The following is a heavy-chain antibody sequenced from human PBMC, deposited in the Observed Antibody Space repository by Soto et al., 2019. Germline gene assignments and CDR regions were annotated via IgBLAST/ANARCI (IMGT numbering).Heavy chain of an antibody. Sequence: PGGSLRLSCVASGFTFSDFGMHWVRQAPGKGLEWVAVASYDGSNTYYADSVKGRFTISRDNSKNTLYLQMNSLGTEDTAVYYCAKGGALVPAAILDYWGQGSLVTVSS. CDR2: ASYDGSNT. CDR1: GFTFSDFG. J-gene: IGHJ4*02. V-gene: IGHV3-30*18. D-gene: IGHD2-2*01. CDR3: AKGGALVPAAILDY.